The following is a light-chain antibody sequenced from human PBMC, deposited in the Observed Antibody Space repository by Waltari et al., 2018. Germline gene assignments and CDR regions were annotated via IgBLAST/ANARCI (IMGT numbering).Light chain of an antibody. CDR1: QGIGSY. Sequence: DIQMTQSPSSLSPSIGDTLTITCRASQGIGSYLSWCQQKPGKAPKLLIYAATHLQSGVPSRFSGSGSGTEFTLTISSLQPEDFATYYCLQLNTYPLTFGGGTKVEIK. CDR2: AAT. CDR3: LQLNTYPLT. J-gene: IGKJ4*01. V-gene: IGKV1-17*01.